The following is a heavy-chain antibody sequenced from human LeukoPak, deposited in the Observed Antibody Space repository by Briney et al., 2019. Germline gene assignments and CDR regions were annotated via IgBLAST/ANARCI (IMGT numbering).Heavy chain of an antibody. J-gene: IGHJ4*02. CDR1: GGSISSYY. V-gene: IGHV4-59*08. Sequence: SETLSLTCTVSGGSISSYYWSWIRQPPGKGLEWIGYIYYSGSTNYNPSLKSRVTISVDTSKNQFSLKLSSETAADTAVYYCARLNSGRIDYWGQGTLVTVSS. D-gene: IGHD3-10*01. CDR3: ARLNSGRIDY. CDR2: IYYSGST.